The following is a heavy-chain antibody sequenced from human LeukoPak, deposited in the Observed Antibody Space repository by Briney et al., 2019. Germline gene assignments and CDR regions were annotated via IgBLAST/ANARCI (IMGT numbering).Heavy chain of an antibody. J-gene: IGHJ4*02. V-gene: IGHV4-59*08. D-gene: IGHD4-23*01. CDR2: IFYTGNT. CDR1: GGSISGYY. Sequence: KPSETLSLTCTVSGGSISGYYWTWIRQPPGKGLEWIGYIFYTGNTNYNPSPKSRVIISVDTSKNQFSLKLSSVTATDTAVYYCARQSGGNTPFDYWGQGTLVTVSS. CDR3: ARQSGGNTPFDY.